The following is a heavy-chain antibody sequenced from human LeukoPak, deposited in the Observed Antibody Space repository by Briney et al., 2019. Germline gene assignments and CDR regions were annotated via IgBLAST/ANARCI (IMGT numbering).Heavy chain of an antibody. CDR2: IYYSGST. D-gene: IGHD5-18*01. Sequence: SETLSLTCTVSGGSISSYYWSWIRQPPGKGLEWIGYIYYSGSTNYNPSLKSRVTISVDTSKNQFSLKLSSVTAADTAVYYCAKDRDTAMEPLGDYWGQGTLVTVSS. CDR1: GGSISSYY. V-gene: IGHV4-59*12. J-gene: IGHJ4*02. CDR3: AKDRDTAMEPLGDY.